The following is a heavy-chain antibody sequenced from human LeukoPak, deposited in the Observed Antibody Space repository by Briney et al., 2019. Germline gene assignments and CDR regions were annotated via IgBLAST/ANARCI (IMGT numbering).Heavy chain of an antibody. D-gene: IGHD3-10*01. J-gene: IGHJ6*03. CDR3: ARMGSEYYYYYMDV. CDR1: GGSISSYY. V-gene: IGHV4-4*07. CDR2: IYTSGST. Sequence: SETPSLTCTVPGGSISSYYWSWIRQPAGKGLEWIGRIYTSGSTNYNPSLKSRVTISVDKSKNQFSLKLSSVTAADTAVYYCARMGSEYYYYYMDVWGKGTTVTVSS.